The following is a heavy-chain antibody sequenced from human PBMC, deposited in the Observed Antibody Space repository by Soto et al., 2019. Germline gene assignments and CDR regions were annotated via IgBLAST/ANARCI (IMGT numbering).Heavy chain of an antibody. CDR3: AHXXXVXXXXRXXAWFDP. CDR1: GFSLSTSGVG. Sequence: QITLKESGPTLVKPTQTLTLTCTFSGFSLSTSGVGVGWIRQPPGKALEWLAFIYWDDDKRYSPSLKSRLTITKDTSKNQVVLTMTNMDPVDXATXXXAHXXXVXXXXRXXAWFDPWGQGTLVTVSS. V-gene: IGHV2-5*02. J-gene: IGHJ5*02. CDR2: IYWDDDK.